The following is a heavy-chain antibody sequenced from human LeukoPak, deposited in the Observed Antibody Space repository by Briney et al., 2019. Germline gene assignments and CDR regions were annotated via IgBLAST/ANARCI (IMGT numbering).Heavy chain of an antibody. V-gene: IGHV1-46*03. CDR3: ARDRGRRDSRGYYRYLY. CDR1: GYTFTSYY. CDR2: INPSGGST. D-gene: IGHD3-22*01. Sequence: GASVKVSCKASGYTFTSYYMHWVRQAPGQGLEWMRIINPSGGSTSYAQKFQGRVTMTRDTSTSTVYMELSSLRSEDTAVYYCARDRGRRDSRGYYRYLYWGQGTLVTVSS. J-gene: IGHJ4*02.